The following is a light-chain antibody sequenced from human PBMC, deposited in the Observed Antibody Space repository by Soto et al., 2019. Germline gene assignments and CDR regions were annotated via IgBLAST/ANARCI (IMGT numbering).Light chain of an antibody. CDR2: DVS. V-gene: IGLV2-14*03. CDR3: SSYTTSNTRQIV. CDR1: SSDVGGYNY. J-gene: IGLJ1*01. Sequence: QSVLTQPASVSGSPGQSITTSCTGTSSDVGGYNYVSWYQHHPGKAPKLMIFDVSNRPSGVSNRFSGSKSGNTASLTISGLQPEDEADYYCSSYTTSNTRQIVFGTGTKV.